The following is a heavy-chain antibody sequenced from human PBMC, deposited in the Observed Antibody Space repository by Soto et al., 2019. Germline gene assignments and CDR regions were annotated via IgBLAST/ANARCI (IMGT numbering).Heavy chain of an antibody. D-gene: IGHD2-2*01. CDR3: AREYCTSTRCYGPDY. CDR2: ISSYNGNT. Sequence: ASVKVSCKAFGHTFTNYGISWVRQAPGQGLEWMQRISSYNGNTNYAQKFQGRVTMTTDTSTSTAYMELRGLSSDDTAVYYCAREYCTSTRCYGPDYWGQGTLVTVSS. CDR1: GHTFTNYG. J-gene: IGHJ4*02. V-gene: IGHV1-18*01.